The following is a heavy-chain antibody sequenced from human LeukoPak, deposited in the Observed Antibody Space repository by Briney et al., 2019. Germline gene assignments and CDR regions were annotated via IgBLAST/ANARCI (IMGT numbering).Heavy chain of an antibody. CDR1: GGTFSSYA. J-gene: IGHJ4*02. CDR3: ARDSKRYSSGWYYY. Sequence: SVKVSCKASGGTFSSYAISWVRQAPGQGLEWMGGIIPIFGTANYAQKSQGRVTITADESTSTAYMELSSLRSEDTAVYYCARDSKRYSSGWYYYWGQGTLVTVSS. D-gene: IGHD6-19*01. CDR2: IIPIFGTA. V-gene: IGHV1-69*13.